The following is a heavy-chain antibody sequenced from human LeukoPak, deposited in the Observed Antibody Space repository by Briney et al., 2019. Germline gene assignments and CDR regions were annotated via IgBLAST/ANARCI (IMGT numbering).Heavy chain of an antibody. CDR2: ISYDGTNE. D-gene: IGHD6-19*01. J-gene: IGHJ6*02. Sequence: GGSLRLSCAGSGFSFSSYTMHWVRQAPGKGLEWVAIISYDGTNEYYADSVKGRFTISRDNSKNTLYLQVNSLRAEDTAVYYCARDNKWLGRYYYYGLDVWGQGTTVTVSS. CDR1: GFSFSSYT. V-gene: IGHV3-30*04. CDR3: ARDNKWLGRYYYYGLDV.